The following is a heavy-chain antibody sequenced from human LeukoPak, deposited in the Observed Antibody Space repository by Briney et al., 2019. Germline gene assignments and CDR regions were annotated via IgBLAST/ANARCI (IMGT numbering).Heavy chain of an antibody. D-gene: IGHD6-13*01. V-gene: IGHV1-69*04. Sequence: ASVKVSCTASGGTFSSYAISWVRQAPGQGLEWMGRIIPILGIANYAQKFQGRVTITADKSTSTAYMELSSLRSEDTAVYYCARGSSRGTFDYWGQGTLVTVSS. CDR1: GGTFSSYA. CDR2: IIPILGIA. J-gene: IGHJ4*02. CDR3: ARGSSRGTFDY.